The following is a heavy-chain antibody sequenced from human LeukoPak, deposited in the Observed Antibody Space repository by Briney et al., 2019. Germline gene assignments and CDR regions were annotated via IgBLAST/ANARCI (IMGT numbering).Heavy chain of an antibody. CDR2: INPNSGGT. V-gene: IGHV1-2*02. CDR1: GYTFTGYY. CDR3: ATGDFLSGSYYAFDP. Sequence: ASVKVSCKASGYTFTGYYMHWVRQAPGQGLEWMGWINPNSGGTNYAQKFQGRVTMIRDTSISTAYMELSRLRSDDTAVYYCATGDFLSGSYYAFDPWGQGTLVTVSS. D-gene: IGHD1-26*01. J-gene: IGHJ5*02.